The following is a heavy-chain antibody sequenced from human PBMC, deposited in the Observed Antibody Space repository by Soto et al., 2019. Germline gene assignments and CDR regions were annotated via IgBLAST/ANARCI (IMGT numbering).Heavy chain of an antibody. D-gene: IGHD2-8*01. CDR1: GFTFGDYA. Sequence: GGSLRLSCTASGFTFGDYAMSWFRQAPGKGLEWVGFIRSKAYGGTTEYAASVKGRFTISRDDSKSIAYLQMNSLKTEDTAVYYCTCPGGMNVLMVYDNWFDPWGQGTLVTVSS. CDR2: IRSKAYGGTT. V-gene: IGHV3-49*03. J-gene: IGHJ5*02. CDR3: TCPGGMNVLMVYDNWFDP.